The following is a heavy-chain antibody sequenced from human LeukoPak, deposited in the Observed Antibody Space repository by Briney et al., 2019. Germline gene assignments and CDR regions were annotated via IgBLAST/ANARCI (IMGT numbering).Heavy chain of an antibody. D-gene: IGHD1-7*01. V-gene: IGHV1-18*01. CDR2: INAYNGNT. CDR1: GYTFTSYG. CDR3: ARLPLELSRFDP. Sequence: ASVKVSCKASGYTFTSYGISWVRQAPGQGLEWMGWINAYNGNTNYAQKLQGRVTMTTDTSTSTAYMELRSLRSDDTAVYYCARLPLELSRFDPWGQGTLVTVSS. J-gene: IGHJ5*02.